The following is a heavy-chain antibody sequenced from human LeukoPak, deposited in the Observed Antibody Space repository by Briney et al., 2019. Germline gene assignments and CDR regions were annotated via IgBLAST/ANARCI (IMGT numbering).Heavy chain of an antibody. Sequence: ASVKVSCKASGYTFTSYGISWVRQAPGQGLEWMGWISAYNGNTNYAQKLQGRVTMTTDTSTSTAYMELRSLRSDDTAVYYCARALPTYYYDSSGYYGDFDYWGQGTLVTVSS. D-gene: IGHD3-22*01. CDR1: GYTFTSYG. CDR3: ARALPTYYYDSSGYYGDFDY. CDR2: ISAYNGNT. V-gene: IGHV1-18*01. J-gene: IGHJ4*02.